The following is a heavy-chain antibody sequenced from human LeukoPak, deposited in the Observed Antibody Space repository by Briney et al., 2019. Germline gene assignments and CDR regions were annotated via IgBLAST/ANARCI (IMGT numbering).Heavy chain of an antibody. J-gene: IGHJ3*02. CDR3: ARVGRSGSPGALDI. V-gene: IGHV1-18*01. Sequence: GASVRVSCRASGYTFHTYDITWVRQAPGQGLEWMGWIRTQNGATKYAEKLQGRATMTTHAATGTVYMELGSLRSDGTAVYYCARVGRSGSPGALDIWGQGTMVIVSA. CDR2: IRTQNGAT. D-gene: IGHD1-26*01. CDR1: GYTFHTYD.